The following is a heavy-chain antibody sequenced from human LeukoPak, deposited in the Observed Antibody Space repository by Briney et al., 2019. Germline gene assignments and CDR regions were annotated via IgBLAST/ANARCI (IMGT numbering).Heavy chain of an antibody. V-gene: IGHV3-7*01. Sequence: GGSLRLSCAASGFTLSSYWMTWVRQAPGKGLEWVANIKQNGSETYYVDSVKDRFTISRDNAKNSLYLQMNSLRVEDTAVYYCARGGELLRPADYWGQGTLVTVSS. CDR1: GFTLSSYW. CDR2: IKQNGSET. J-gene: IGHJ4*02. CDR3: ARGGELLRPADY. D-gene: IGHD1-26*01.